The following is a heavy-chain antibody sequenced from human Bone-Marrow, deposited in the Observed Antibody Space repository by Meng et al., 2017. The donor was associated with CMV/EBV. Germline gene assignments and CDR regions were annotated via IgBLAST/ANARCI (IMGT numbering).Heavy chain of an antibody. Sequence: GESLKISCAASGFTFSDYYMSWIRQAPGKGLEWVSYISSSGSTIYYADSVKGRFTISRDNAKNSLYLQMNSLRAEDTAVYYCARVGCGLLNPGDCEYFQHWGQGTLVTVSS. CDR3: ARVGCGLLNPGDCEYFQH. J-gene: IGHJ1*01. CDR2: ISSSGSTI. CDR1: GFTFSDYY. V-gene: IGHV3-11*04. D-gene: IGHD3-3*01.